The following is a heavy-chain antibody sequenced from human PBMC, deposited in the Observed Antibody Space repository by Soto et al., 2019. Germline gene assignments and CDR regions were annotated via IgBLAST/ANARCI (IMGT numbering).Heavy chain of an antibody. CDR3: SREPYSSVWFDY. J-gene: IGHJ4*01. CDR2: TYYRSKWYN. CDR1: GDSVSSNSAA. Sequence: QALSLTSAISGDSVSSNSAAWNLIRHSPSRGLEWLGRTYYRSKWYNDYAVSVKSRITINPDTSKNQFSLQLNSVTPEDTAVYYCSREPYSSVWFDYWGQGTLVTVSS. V-gene: IGHV6-1*01. D-gene: IGHD6-19*01.